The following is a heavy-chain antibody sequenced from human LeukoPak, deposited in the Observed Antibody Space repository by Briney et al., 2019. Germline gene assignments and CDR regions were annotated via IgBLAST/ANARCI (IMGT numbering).Heavy chain of an antibody. V-gene: IGHV3-33*01. D-gene: IGHD3-22*01. CDR3: AREYPLAYDSSGSGYFDY. CDR1: GFTFSSYG. Sequence: GGSLRLSCAASGFTFSSYGMHWVRQAPGKGLEWVAVIWYDGSNKYYADSVKGRFTISRDNSKNTLYLQMNSLRAEDTAVYYCAREYPLAYDSSGSGYFDYWGQGTLVTVSS. J-gene: IGHJ4*02. CDR2: IWYDGSNK.